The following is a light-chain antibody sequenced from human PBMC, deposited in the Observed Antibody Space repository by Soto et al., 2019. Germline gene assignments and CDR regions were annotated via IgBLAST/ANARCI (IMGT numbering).Light chain of an antibody. CDR3: CSSAGTYTSLYV. J-gene: IGLJ1*01. Sequence: QSVLTQPRSVSGSPGQSVTISCTGTSSDVGAYNYVSWYQQHPGKAPKLLIYDVRNRPSGVPYRFTGSKSGNTASLTISGLQADDEADYYCCSSAGTYTSLYVFGAGTKVTVL. CDR1: SSDVGAYNY. V-gene: IGLV2-11*01. CDR2: DVR.